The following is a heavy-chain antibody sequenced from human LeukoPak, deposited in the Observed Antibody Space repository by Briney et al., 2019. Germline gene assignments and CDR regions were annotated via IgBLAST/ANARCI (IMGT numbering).Heavy chain of an antibody. CDR2: IKQDGSEK. J-gene: IGHJ4*02. Sequence: GGSLRLSCAASGFTFSNYWMSWVRQAPGKGLEWVANIKQDGSEKYYVDSVKGRFTISRDNAKNSLYLQMNSLRVEDTAVYYCARSFTPYQPLDVFDYWGQGTLVTVSP. V-gene: IGHV3-7*01. D-gene: IGHD2-2*01. CDR3: ARSFTPYQPLDVFDY. CDR1: GFTFSNYW.